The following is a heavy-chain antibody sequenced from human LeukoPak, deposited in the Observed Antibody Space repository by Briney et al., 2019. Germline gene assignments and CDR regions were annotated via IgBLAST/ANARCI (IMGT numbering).Heavy chain of an antibody. Sequence: SETLSLTCTVSGYSISSGYYWGWIRPPPGKGLEWIGSIYHSGSTYYNPSLKSRVTISVDTSKNQFSLKLSSVTAADTAVYYCARVSAIQLWLHYFDYWGQGTLVTVSS. D-gene: IGHD5-18*01. CDR1: GYSISSGYY. CDR3: ARVSAIQLWLHYFDY. CDR2: IYHSGST. J-gene: IGHJ4*02. V-gene: IGHV4-38-2*02.